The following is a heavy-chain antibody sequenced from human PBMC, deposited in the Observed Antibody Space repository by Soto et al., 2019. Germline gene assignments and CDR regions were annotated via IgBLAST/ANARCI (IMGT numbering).Heavy chain of an antibody. D-gene: IGHD6-19*01. CDR1: GGTFSSYA. J-gene: IGHJ5*02. CDR2: IIPIFGTA. CDR3: AWVAGRSSGLSDLHWFDP. V-gene: IGHV1-69*12. Sequence: QVQLVQSGAEVKKPGSSVKVSCKASGGTFSSYAISWVRQAPGQGLEWMGGIIPIFGTANYAQKFQGRVTITADDSTSAAAMGLSSRGCEVQAGCECAWVAGRSSGLSDLHWFDPWSQGTLVTVSS.